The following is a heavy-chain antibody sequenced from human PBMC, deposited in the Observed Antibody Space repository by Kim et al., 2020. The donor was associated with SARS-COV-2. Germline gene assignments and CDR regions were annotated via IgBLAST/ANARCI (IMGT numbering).Heavy chain of an antibody. Sequence: SVKVSCKASGLTFTRPAVQWVRQTRGQRLESIGWIVVDSGKTVYAQNFHERVTFTRDMSTSTAYMELSSLTFEDTAIYYCVAGGIGGIDNWFGPWGQGTLVTVSS. D-gene: IGHD1-26*01. CDR3: VAGGIGGIDNWFGP. CDR2: IVVDSGKT. V-gene: IGHV1-58*01. J-gene: IGHJ5*02. CDR1: GLTFTRPA.